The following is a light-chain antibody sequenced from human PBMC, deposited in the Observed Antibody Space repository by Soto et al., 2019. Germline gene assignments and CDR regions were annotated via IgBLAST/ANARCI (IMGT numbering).Light chain of an antibody. CDR3: CSYAGDYMFV. CDR1: NNL. CDR2: EGT. J-gene: IGLJ1*01. Sequence: QSVLTQPASVSGSPGQSITISCTGTNNLVSWFQQHPGNVPKVMIYEGTKRPSGVSDRFSGSKSDNTASLTISGLQAEDEGDYYCCSYAGDYMFVFGTGTKLTVL. V-gene: IGLV2-23*01.